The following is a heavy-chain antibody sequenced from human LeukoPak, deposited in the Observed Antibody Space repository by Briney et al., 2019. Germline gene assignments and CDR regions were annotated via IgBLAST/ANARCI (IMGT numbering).Heavy chain of an antibody. CDR1: GYTFTSYD. CDR2: MNPNSGNT. V-gene: IGHV1-8*01. J-gene: IGHJ4*02. D-gene: IGHD6-19*01. CDR3: ARARFIGRRFIAVAGTKKYYFDY. Sequence: ASVKVSCKASGYTFTSYDINWVRQATGQGLEWMGWMNPNSGNTGYAQKFQGRVTMTRNTSISTAYMELSSLRSEDTAVYYCARARFIGRRFIAVAGTKKYYFDYWGQGTQVTVSS.